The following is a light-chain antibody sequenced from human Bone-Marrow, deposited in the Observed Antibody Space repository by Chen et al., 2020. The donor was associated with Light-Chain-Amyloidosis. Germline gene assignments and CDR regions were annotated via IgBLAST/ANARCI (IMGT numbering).Light chain of an antibody. CDR2: EVT. J-gene: IGLJ1*01. Sequence: QSAPTQPAPLSGSPGQSITISCTGTSSDVGGDNHVSWYQHHPDKAPKLMIYEVTNRPSWVPDRFSGSKSDNTASLTISGLQTEDEADYFCSSYTITNTLVFGSGTRVTVL. CDR3: SSYTITNTLV. V-gene: IGLV2-14*01. CDR1: SSDVGGDNH.